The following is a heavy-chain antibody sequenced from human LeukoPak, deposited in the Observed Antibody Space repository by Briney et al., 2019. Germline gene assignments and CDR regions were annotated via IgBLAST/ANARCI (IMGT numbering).Heavy chain of an antibody. CDR3: TRTLITMVRGVIMYFDY. Sequence: GGSLRPSCAASGFTFSTYSMNWVRQAPGKGLEWVGFIRSKAYGGTTEYAASVKGRFTISRDDSKSIAYLQMNSLKTEDTAVYYCTRTLITMVRGVIMYFDYWGQGTLVTVSS. D-gene: IGHD3-10*01. CDR1: GFTFSTYS. V-gene: IGHV3-49*04. CDR2: IRSKAYGGTT. J-gene: IGHJ4*02.